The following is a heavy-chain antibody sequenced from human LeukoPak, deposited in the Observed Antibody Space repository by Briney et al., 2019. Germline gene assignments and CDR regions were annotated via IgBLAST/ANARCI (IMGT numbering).Heavy chain of an antibody. V-gene: IGHV3-7*03. D-gene: IGHD4-17*01. CDR3: AKSYGDYVLTYFDY. Sequence: GGSLRLSCAASGFTFSSYWMTWVRQAPGKGLEWVANINQDGSLKYYVDSVKGRFTISRDNAKNSLYLQMNSLRAEDTAVYYCAKSYGDYVLTYFDYWGQGTLVTVSS. CDR2: INQDGSLK. CDR1: GFTFSSYW. J-gene: IGHJ4*02.